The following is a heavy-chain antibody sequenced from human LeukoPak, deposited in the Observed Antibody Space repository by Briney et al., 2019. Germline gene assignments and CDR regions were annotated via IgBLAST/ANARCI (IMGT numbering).Heavy chain of an antibody. CDR3: ANGPCSSTSCWHY. CDR1: GFTLSSYA. V-gene: IGHV3-23*01. J-gene: IGHJ4*02. CDR2: ISGSGGST. Sequence: GGSLRLSCAASGFTLSSYAMSWVRQAPGKGLEWVSAISGSGGSTYYADSVKGRFTISRDNSKNTLYLQMNSLRAEDTAVYYCANGPCSSTSCWHYWGQGTLVTVSS. D-gene: IGHD2-2*01.